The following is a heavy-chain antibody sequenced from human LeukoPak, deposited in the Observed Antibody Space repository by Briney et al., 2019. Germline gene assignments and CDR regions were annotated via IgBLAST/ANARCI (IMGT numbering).Heavy chain of an antibody. CDR3: ASERGSLGGYDAFDI. CDR2: IRYDGSNK. J-gene: IGHJ3*02. D-gene: IGHD2-15*01. CDR1: GFTFSSYG. V-gene: IGHV3-30*02. Sequence: PGGSLRLSCAASGFTFSSYGKHWVRQAPGKGLKWVAFIRYDGSNKYYADSVKGRFTISRDNSKNTLYLQMNSLRAEDTAVYYCASERGSLGGYDAFDIWGQGTMVTVSS.